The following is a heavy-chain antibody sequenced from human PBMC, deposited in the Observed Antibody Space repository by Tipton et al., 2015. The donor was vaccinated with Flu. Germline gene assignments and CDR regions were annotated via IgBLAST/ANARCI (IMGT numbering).Heavy chain of an antibody. J-gene: IGHJ4*02. V-gene: IGHV4-39*01. CDR3: ARGGPRTDY. CDR1: GGSISSSSYY. D-gene: IGHD6-25*01. Sequence: GLVKPSETLSLTCTVSGGSISSSSYYWGWIRQPPGKGLEWIGSIYYSGSTYYNPSLKSRVTISVDTSKNQFSLKLSSVTAADTAVYYCARGGPRTDYWGQGTLVTVSS. CDR2: IYYSGST.